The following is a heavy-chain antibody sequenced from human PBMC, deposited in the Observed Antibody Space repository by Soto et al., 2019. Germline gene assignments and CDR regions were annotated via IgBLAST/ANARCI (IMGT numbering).Heavy chain of an antibody. CDR2: VGSSSGNT. CDR3: GRGVAAAGTDWFDA. D-gene: IGHD6-13*01. J-gene: IGHJ5*02. V-gene: IGHV3-23*01. Sequence: EMQLLESGGGLVQPGGSLRLSCAASGYTFSSYGMSWVRQAPGKGLEWVSGVGSSSGNTYYADSAKGRFTISRDDSKNMVYMQMDSLRAEDTAVYYWGRGVAAAGTDWFDAWGQGTLVTVSS. CDR1: GYTFSSYG.